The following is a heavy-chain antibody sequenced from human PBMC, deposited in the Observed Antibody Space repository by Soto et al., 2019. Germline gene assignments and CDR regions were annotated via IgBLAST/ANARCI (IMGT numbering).Heavy chain of an antibody. CDR3: ARDTAMVVTIIDY. CDR1: GFTFSSYA. CDR2: ISYDGSNK. V-gene: IGHV3-30-3*01. J-gene: IGHJ4*02. Sequence: GGSLRLSCAASGFTFSSYAMHWVRQAPGKGLEWVAVISYDGSNKYYADSVKGRFTISRDNSKNTLYLQMNSLRAEDTAVYYCARDTAMVVTIIDYWGQGTLVTVSS. D-gene: IGHD5-18*01.